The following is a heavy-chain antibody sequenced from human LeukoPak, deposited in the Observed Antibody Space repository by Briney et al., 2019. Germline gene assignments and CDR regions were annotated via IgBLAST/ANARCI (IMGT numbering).Heavy chain of an antibody. Sequence: GGSLRLSCAASGFTFRSFWMTWVRQAPGKGLEWVANIKQDGSEKNYVDSVKGRFTISRDNAKNSLYLQMNSLRVEDTAVYYCARSRFNAFDIWGQGTMVTVSS. CDR2: IKQDGSEK. V-gene: IGHV3-7*04. CDR3: ARSRFNAFDI. CDR1: GFTFRSFW. D-gene: IGHD3-10*01. J-gene: IGHJ3*02.